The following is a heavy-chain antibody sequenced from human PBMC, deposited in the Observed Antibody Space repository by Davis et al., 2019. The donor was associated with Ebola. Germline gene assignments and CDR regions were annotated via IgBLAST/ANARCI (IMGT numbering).Heavy chain of an antibody. CDR2: IIPILGIA. D-gene: IGHD3-10*01. CDR1: GGTFSSYA. CDR3: ARERITKYRPKFDP. J-gene: IGHJ5*02. V-gene: IGHV1-69*04. Sequence: SVKVSCKASGGTFSSYAISWVRQAPGQGLEWMGRIIPILGIANYAQKFQGRVTITADKSTSTAYMELSSLRSEDTAVYYCARERITKYRPKFDPWGQGTLVTVSS.